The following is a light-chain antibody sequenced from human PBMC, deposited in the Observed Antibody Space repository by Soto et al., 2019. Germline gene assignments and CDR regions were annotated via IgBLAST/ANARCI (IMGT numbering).Light chain of an antibody. V-gene: IGLV2-14*01. CDR1: SSDVGGYNY. CDR3: ASYTSGSSYV. CDR2: DVS. Sequence: QSVLTQPASVSGSPGQSITISCTGTSSDVGGYNYVSWYQQHPGKAPKLMIYDVSYRPSGVSDRFSGSKSGNTASLTISGLQSEDEADYYCASYTSGSSYVFGTGTKVTVL. J-gene: IGLJ1*01.